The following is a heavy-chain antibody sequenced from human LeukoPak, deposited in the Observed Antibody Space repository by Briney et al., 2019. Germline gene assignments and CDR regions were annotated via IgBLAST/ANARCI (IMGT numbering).Heavy chain of an antibody. Sequence: GGSLRLSCAASGFTFSSYSMNWVRQAPGKGLEWVSSISSSSSYIYYADSVKGRFTISRDNSKNTLYLQMNSLRSEDTAVYYCARAPGYGAAYYFDYWGQGTLVTVSS. J-gene: IGHJ4*02. D-gene: IGHD1-1*01. CDR3: ARAPGYGAAYYFDY. CDR1: GFTFSSYS. CDR2: ISSSSSYI. V-gene: IGHV3-21*01.